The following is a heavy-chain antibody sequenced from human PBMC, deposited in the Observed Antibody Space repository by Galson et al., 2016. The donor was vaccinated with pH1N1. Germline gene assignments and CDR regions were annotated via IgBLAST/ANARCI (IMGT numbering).Heavy chain of an antibody. D-gene: IGHD6-19*01. Sequence: WVRQPPGKGLEWIGSIYYSERTYYNLSLKSRVTISVDTSKNEFSLNLSSVTAADSAVYFCARRSGWPNWFDPWGQGTLVTVSS. V-gene: IGHV4-39*01. CDR2: IYYSERT. J-gene: IGHJ5*02. CDR3: ARRSGWPNWFDP.